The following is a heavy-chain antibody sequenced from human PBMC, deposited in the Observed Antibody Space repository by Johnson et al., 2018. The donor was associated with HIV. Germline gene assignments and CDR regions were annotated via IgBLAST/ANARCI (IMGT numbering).Heavy chain of an antibody. J-gene: IGHJ3*02. D-gene: IGHD6-19*01. CDR3: ASPRWLVPHDAFDI. Sequence: QVQLVESGGGVVQPGRSLRLSCEASGFTFSDYYMSWVRHSPGRGLECVSYIGTSDSTIYNADSVKARFTISRDNAKNSLYLQLNSLRAEDTAVYYCASPRWLVPHDAFDIWGQGTLVTVSS. V-gene: IGHV3-11*04. CDR1: GFTFSDYY. CDR2: IGTSDSTI.